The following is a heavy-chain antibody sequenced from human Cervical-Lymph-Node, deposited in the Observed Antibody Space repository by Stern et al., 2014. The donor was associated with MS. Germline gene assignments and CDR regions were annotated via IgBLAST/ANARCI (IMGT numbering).Heavy chain of an antibody. V-gene: IGHV1-2*02. J-gene: IGHJ4*02. D-gene: IGHD2-15*01. CDR2: ISPNSGGT. CDR3: ARDLYCSGGSCYYYFDY. Sequence: VQLLESGAEVKKPGASVKVSCKASGYTFIGYYINWVRQAPGQGLEWMGWISPNSGGTNYAQKFQGRVTMTRDTSISTVYLELSSLSSDDTAVYYCARDLYCSGGSCYYYFDYWGQGTLVTVSS. CDR1: GYTFIGYY.